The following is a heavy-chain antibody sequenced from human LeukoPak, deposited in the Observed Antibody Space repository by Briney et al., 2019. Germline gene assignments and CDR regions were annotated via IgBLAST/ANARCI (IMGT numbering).Heavy chain of an antibody. CDR3: ARVGTTGFDFDY. CDR1: GGSISSSSYY. CDR2: IYYSGST. J-gene: IGHJ4*02. V-gene: IGHV4-39*01. D-gene: IGHD1-1*01. Sequence: PSETLSPPCTVSGGSISSSSYYWGWIRQPPGKGLEWIGSIYYSGSTYYNPSLKSRVTISVDTSKNQFSLKLSSLTAADTAVYYCARVGTTGFDFDYRGQGTLVTVSS.